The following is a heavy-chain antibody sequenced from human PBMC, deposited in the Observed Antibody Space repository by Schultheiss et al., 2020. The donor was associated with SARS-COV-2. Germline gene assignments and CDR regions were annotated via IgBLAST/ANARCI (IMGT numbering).Heavy chain of an antibody. CDR1: GFTFSSYA. V-gene: IGHV3-23*01. CDR3: ARRITMIVDAFDI. D-gene: IGHD3-22*01. J-gene: IGHJ3*02. Sequence: GGSLRLSCAASGFTFSSYAMSWVRQAPGKRLEWVASISGSGSGIYYADSVKGRFTISRDKSKSTLDLHMNNLRVEDTAVYYCARRITMIVDAFDIWGQGTMVTVSS. CDR2: ISGSGSGI.